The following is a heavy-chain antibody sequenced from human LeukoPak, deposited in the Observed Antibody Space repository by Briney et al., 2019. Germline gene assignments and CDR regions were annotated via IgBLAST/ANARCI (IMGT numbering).Heavy chain of an antibody. CDR1: GGSISSGGYS. CDR2: IYHSGST. CDR3: ARVVLGEGMDV. V-gene: IGHV4-30-2*01. Sequence: PSETLSLTCAVSGGSISSGGYSWSWIRQPPGKGLEWIGYIYHSGSTYYNPSLKSRVTISVGRSKNQFSLKLSSVTAADTAVYYCARVVLGEGMDVWGKGTTVTVSS. J-gene: IGHJ6*04. D-gene: IGHD3-16*01.